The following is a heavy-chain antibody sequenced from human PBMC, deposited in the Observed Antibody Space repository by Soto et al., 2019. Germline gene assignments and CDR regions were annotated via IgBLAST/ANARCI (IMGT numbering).Heavy chain of an antibody. CDR1: GGSISSSNW. V-gene: IGHV4-4*02. D-gene: IGHD6-19*01. CDR3: AREGSIAVFSYYGMDV. CDR2: IYHSGST. Sequence: QVQLQESGPGLVKPSGTLSLTCAVSGGSISSSNWWSWVRQPPGKGLEWIGEIYHSGSTNYTPSLKSRVTISVDKSKNQFSLKRSSVTAADTAVDYCAREGSIAVFSYYGMDVWGQGTTVTVSS. J-gene: IGHJ6*02.